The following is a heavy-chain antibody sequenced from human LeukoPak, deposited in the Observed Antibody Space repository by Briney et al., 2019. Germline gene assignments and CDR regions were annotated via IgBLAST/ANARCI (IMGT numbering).Heavy chain of an antibody. D-gene: IGHD3-22*01. CDR1: GYTLTGLS. V-gene: IGHV1-24*01. Sequence: ASVKVSCKVSGYTLTGLSMHWVRQAPGKGLEWMGGFDPEDGETIYAQKFQGRVTMTEDTSTDTAYMELSSLRSEDTAVYYCATVRTSGLLRGNWFDPWGQGTLVTVSS. CDR3: ATVRTSGLLRGNWFDP. J-gene: IGHJ5*02. CDR2: FDPEDGET.